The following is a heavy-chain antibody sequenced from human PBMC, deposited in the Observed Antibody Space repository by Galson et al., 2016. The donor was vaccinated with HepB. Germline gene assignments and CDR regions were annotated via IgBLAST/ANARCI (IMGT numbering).Heavy chain of an antibody. Sequence: SVKVSCKVSGYTLAELSMHWVRQAPGKGLEWMGGFAPEDGETVYPQMFQGRVTMTEDTSTDTAYMELNSLKSEDTAVYFCAGHETATGSTLPAYWGQGTLVTVSS. CDR1: GYTLAELS. J-gene: IGHJ4*02. V-gene: IGHV1-24*01. CDR3: AGHETATGSTLPAY. D-gene: IGHD1-1*01. CDR2: FAPEDGET.